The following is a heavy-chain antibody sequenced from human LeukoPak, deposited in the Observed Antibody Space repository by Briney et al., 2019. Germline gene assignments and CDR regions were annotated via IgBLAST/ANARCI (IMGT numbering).Heavy chain of an antibody. Sequence: PSETLSLTCTVSGGSISSYYWSWIRQPPGKGLEWIGYSYYSGSTYYNPSLQSRVTISVDTSKNQFSLKPSSVTAADTAMYYCARDARASYGDYGIDYWGQGTLVTVSS. CDR1: GGSISSYY. CDR2: SYYSGST. CDR3: ARDARASYGDYGIDY. D-gene: IGHD4-17*01. V-gene: IGHV4-59*12. J-gene: IGHJ4*02.